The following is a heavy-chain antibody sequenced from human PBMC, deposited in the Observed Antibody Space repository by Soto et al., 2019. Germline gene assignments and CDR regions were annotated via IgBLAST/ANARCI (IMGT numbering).Heavy chain of an antibody. CDR2: INAGNGNT. J-gene: IGHJ4*02. V-gene: IGHV1-3*01. CDR1: GYTFTSYA. CDR3: ALRIAVAGFDY. D-gene: IGHD6-19*01. Sequence: ASVKVSCKASGYTFTSYAMHWVRRAPGQRLEWMGWINAGNGNTKYSQKFQGRVTITGDTSASTAYMELSSLRSEDTAVYYCALRIAVAGFDYWGQGTLVTVSS.